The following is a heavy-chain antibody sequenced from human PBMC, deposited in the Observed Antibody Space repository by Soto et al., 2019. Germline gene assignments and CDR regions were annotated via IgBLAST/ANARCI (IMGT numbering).Heavy chain of an antibody. J-gene: IGHJ5*02. CDR1: GASIRSYH. CDR3: AKDVSSRRWFDP. D-gene: IGHD3-16*01. CDR2: MQHTGNT. Sequence: SETLSLTCAVSGASIRSYHWSWIRQPAGKGLEWIGRMQHTGNTNYNPSLKSRVTMSVDTSKNQISLKMTSVTAADTAVYFCAKDVSSRRWFDPWGQGILVTVS. V-gene: IGHV4-4*07.